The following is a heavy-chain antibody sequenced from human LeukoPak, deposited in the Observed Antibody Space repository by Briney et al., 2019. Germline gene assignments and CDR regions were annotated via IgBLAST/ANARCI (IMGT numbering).Heavy chain of an antibody. V-gene: IGHV4-34*01. CDR3: ARSRAEVGWFDP. J-gene: IGHJ5*02. CDR2: INQSGST. CDR1: GGSFSGYY. D-gene: IGHD1-14*01. Sequence: SETLSLTCAVYGGSFSGYYWNWIRQPPGKGLEWIGEINQSGSTNYNPSLKSRVTISVDTSKNQFSLKLSSVTAADTAVYYCARSRAEVGWFDPWGQGTLVTVSS.